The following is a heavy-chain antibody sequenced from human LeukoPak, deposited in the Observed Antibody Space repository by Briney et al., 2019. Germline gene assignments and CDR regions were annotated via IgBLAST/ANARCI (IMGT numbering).Heavy chain of an antibody. CDR1: GFMFSKYA. J-gene: IGHJ5*02. CDR3: AKDASHDYGDYGAEWFDP. Sequence: PGGSLRLSCAASGFMFSKYAMSWVRQAPGRRLEWVSAISGSDPGTYYADSVKGRFTISRDNSKNTLYLQMNSLRAADTAVYYCAKDASHDYGDYGAEWFDPWGQGTLVTVSS. CDR2: ISGSDPGT. D-gene: IGHD4-17*01. V-gene: IGHV3-23*01.